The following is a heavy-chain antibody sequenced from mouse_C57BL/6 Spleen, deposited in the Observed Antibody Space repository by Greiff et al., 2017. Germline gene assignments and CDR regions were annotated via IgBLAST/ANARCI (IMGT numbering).Heavy chain of an antibody. D-gene: IGHD4-1*01. CDR2: INPNNGGT. Sequence: VQLKESGPELVKPGASVKIPCKASGYTFTDYNMDWVKQSHGKSLEWIGDINPNNGGTIYNQKFKGKATLTVDKSSSTAYMELRSLTSEDTAVYYCARRLTDWGQGTLVTVSA. V-gene: IGHV1-18*01. J-gene: IGHJ3*01. CDR3: ARRLTD. CDR1: GYTFTDYN.